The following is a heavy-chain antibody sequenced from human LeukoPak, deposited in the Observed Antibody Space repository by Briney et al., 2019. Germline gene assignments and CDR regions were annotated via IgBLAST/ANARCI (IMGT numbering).Heavy chain of an antibody. CDR3: ARGGNYYDSSGLGVNWFDP. D-gene: IGHD3-22*01. CDR2: IYPGDSHT. CDR1: GYSFTSYW. Sequence: GESLKISCKGSGYSFTSYWIGWVRQMPGKGLEWMGIIYPGDSHTRYSPSFQGQVTISADKSISTAYLQWSSPKASDSAMYYCARGGNYYDSSGLGVNWFDPWGQGTLVTVSS. J-gene: IGHJ5*02. V-gene: IGHV5-51*01.